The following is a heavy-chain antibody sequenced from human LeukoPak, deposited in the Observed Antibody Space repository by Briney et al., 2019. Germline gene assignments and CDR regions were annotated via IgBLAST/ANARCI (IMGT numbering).Heavy chain of an antibody. CDR1: GYSFTSNW. CDR3: ARHGYGAD. CDR2: TYPGDSDI. V-gene: IGHV5-51*01. D-gene: IGHD3-22*01. Sequence: GESLKISCKGSGYSFTSNWIGWVRQMPGKGLEWMGITYPGDSDIRYSPSLQGQVTISADKSISTTYLQWSSLKTSDSGMYYCARHGYGADWGQGTLVTVSS. J-gene: IGHJ4*02.